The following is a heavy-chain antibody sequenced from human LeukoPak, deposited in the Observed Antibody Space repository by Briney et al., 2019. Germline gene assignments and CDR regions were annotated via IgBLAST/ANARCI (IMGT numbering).Heavy chain of an antibody. D-gene: IGHD3-9*01. J-gene: IGHJ4*02. CDR3: AKGDDILTGYFDY. V-gene: IGHV3-23*01. CDR1: GFTFSSYA. Sequence: GGSLRLSCAASGFTFSSYAMSWVRQAPGKGLEWVSAISGSGGSTYYADSVKGRFTISRDNSKNTLYLQMNSLRAEDTAIYYCAKGDDILTGYFDYWGQGTLVAVSS. CDR2: ISGSGGST.